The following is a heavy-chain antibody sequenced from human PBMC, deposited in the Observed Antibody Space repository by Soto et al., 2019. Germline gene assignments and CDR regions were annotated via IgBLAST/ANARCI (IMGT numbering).Heavy chain of an antibody. CDR1: GGTFSSHT. D-gene: IGHD6-19*01. CDR3: ARSLAVAGTGYFQH. J-gene: IGHJ1*01. V-gene: IGHV1-69*02. Sequence: SVKVSCKASGGTFSSHTISWVRQAPGQGLEWMGRIIPILGIANYAQKFQGRVTITADKSTSTAYMELSSLRSEDTAVYYCARSLAVAGTGYFQHWGQGTLVTVSS. CDR2: IIPILGIA.